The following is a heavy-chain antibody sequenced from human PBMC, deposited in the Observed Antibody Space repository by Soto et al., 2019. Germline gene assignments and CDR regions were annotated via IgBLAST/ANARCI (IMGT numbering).Heavy chain of an antibody. J-gene: IGHJ6*01. V-gene: IGHV5-10-1*01. Sequence: GESLKISCKGSGYSFTSYWISWVRQMPGKGLEWMGRIDPSDSYTNYSPSFQGHVTISADKSISTAYLQWSSLKASDTAMYYCARRYREAVGLAAAGLLKSYNGMDAWGQGTT. CDR2: IDPSDSYT. D-gene: IGHD6-13*01. CDR1: GYSFTSYW. CDR3: ARRYREAVGLAAAGLLKSYNGMDA.